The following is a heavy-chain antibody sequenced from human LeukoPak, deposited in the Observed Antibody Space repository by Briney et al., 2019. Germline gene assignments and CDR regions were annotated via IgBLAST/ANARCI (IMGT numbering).Heavy chain of an antibody. Sequence: SETLSLTCTVSGGSISSYYWSWIRQPPGKGLEWIVNIYHTGSTNYNPSLSSRVTISIDTAKNQFSLKLTSVTAADTAVYYCARRGRNSSGWQDYLWGQGTLVTVSS. J-gene: IGHJ4*02. CDR3: ARRGRNSSGWQDYL. D-gene: IGHD6-25*01. V-gene: IGHV4-59*01. CDR2: IYHTGST. CDR1: GGSISSYY.